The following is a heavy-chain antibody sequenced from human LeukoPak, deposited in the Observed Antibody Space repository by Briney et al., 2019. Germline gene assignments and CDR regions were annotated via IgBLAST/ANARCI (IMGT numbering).Heavy chain of an antibody. Sequence: SETLSLTCTVSGGSISSYSYYWGWIRQPPGKGLEWIGSIYYSGSTYYNPSLKSRVTISVDTSKNQFSLKLSSVTAADTAVYYCASSSGGYSYGYGYFDYWGQGTLVTVSS. D-gene: IGHD5-18*01. J-gene: IGHJ4*02. V-gene: IGHV4-39*01. CDR2: IYYSGST. CDR1: GGSISSYSYY. CDR3: ASSSGGYSYGYGYFDY.